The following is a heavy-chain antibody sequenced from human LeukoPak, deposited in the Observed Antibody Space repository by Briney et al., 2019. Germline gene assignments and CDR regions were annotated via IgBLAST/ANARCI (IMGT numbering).Heavy chain of an antibody. V-gene: IGHV3-43*02. CDR2: ISGDGGST. CDR1: GFTFDDYA. CDR3: AKDTSPLWACSGGSCYPGYNRFDP. D-gene: IGHD2-15*01. Sequence: PGGSLRLSCAASGFTFDDYAMHWVRQAPGKGLEWVSLISGDGGSTYYADSVKGRFTISRDNSKNSLYLQMNSLRTEDTALYYCAKDTSPLWACSGGSCYPGYNRFDPWGQGTLVTVSS. J-gene: IGHJ5*02.